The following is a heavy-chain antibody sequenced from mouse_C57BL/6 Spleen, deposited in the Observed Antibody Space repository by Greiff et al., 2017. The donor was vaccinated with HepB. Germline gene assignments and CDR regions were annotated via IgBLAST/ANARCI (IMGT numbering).Heavy chain of an antibody. Sequence: VQLQQPGAELVKPGASVKLSCKASGYTFTSYWMHWVKQRPGQGLEWIGMIHPNSGSTNYNEKFKSKATLTVDKSSSTAYMQLSSLTSEDSAVYYCARGEITYYSNFPGGYAMDYWGQGTSVTVSS. J-gene: IGHJ4*01. CDR1: GYTFTSYW. V-gene: IGHV1-64*01. CDR3: ARGEITYYSNFPGGYAMDY. D-gene: IGHD2-5*01. CDR2: IHPNSGST.